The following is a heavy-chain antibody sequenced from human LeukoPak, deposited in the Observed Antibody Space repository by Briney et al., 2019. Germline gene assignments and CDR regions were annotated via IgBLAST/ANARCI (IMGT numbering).Heavy chain of an antibody. J-gene: IGHJ4*02. V-gene: IGHV3-53*04. Sequence: GGSLRLSCAASGFTVSSNYMSWVRQAPGKGLEWVSVIYSGGSTYYADSVRGRFTISRHNSKNTLYLQMDSLRAEDTAVYYCARDSLAAAGTSPLDYWGQGTLVTVSS. CDR3: ARDSLAAAGTSPLDY. D-gene: IGHD6-13*01. CDR1: GFTVSSNY. CDR2: IYSGGST.